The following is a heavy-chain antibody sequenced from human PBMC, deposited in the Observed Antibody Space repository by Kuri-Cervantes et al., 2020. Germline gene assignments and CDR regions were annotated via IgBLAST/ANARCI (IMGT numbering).Heavy chain of an antibody. V-gene: IGHV3-30-3*01. D-gene: IGHD3-10*01. CDR1: GFTFSSYA. CDR2: ISYDESNK. Sequence: GESLKISCAASGFTFSSYAMHWVRQAPGKGLEWVAVISYDESNKYYADSVKGRFTISRDNSKNTLYLQMNSLRAEDTAVYYCAREGSTVYYYYYYGMDVWGQGTTVTVSS. CDR3: AREGSTVYYYYYYGMDV. J-gene: IGHJ6*02.